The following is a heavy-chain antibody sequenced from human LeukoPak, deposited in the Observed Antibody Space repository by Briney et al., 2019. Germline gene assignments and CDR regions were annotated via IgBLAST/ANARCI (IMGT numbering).Heavy chain of an antibody. CDR3: ARDLRYFDWLSNTNYFDY. V-gene: IGHV4-34*01. CDR1: GGSFSGYY. Sequence: SETLSLTCAVYGGSFSGYYWSWIRQPPGKGLEWIGEINHSGSTNYNPSLKSRVTISVDTSKNQFSLKLSSVTAADTAVYYCARDLRYFDWLSNTNYFDYWGQGTLVTVSS. CDR2: INHSGST. D-gene: IGHD3-9*01. J-gene: IGHJ4*02.